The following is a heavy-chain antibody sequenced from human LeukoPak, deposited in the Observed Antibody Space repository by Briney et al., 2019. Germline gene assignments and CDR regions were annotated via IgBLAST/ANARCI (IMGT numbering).Heavy chain of an antibody. CDR1: GFTFSSYE. D-gene: IGHD3-10*01. CDR2: ISSSGSTI. CDR3: ARDGGSPHCYGSGSYPAPFDY. V-gene: IGHV3-48*03. J-gene: IGHJ4*02. Sequence: PGGSLRLSCAASGFTFSSYEMNWVRQAPGKELEWVSYISSSGSTIYYADSVKGRFTISRDNAKNSLYLQMNSLRAEDTAVYYCARDGGSPHCYGSGSYPAPFDYWGQGTLVTVSS.